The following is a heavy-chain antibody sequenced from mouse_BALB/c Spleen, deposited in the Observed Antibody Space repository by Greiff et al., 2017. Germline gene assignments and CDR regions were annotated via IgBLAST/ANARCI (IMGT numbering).Heavy chain of an antibody. CDR3: ARSEYGNYWFAY. CDR2: INPGSGGT. V-gene: IGHV1-54*01. D-gene: IGHD2-10*02. Sequence: QVQLKQSGAELVRPGTSVKVSCKASGYAFTNYLIEWVKQRPGQGLEWIGVINPGSGGTNYNEKFKGKATLTADKSSSTAYMQLSSLTSDDSAVYCCARSEYGNYWFAYWGQGTLVTVSA. CDR1: GYAFTNYL. J-gene: IGHJ3*01.